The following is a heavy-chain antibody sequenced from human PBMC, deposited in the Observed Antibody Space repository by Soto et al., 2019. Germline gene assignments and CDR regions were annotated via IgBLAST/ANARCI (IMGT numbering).Heavy chain of an antibody. J-gene: IGHJ4*02. Sequence: EVQLLESGGGLVQPGGSLRLSCAASGFTFSSYAMSWVRQAPGKGLEWVSAISGSGGSTYYADSVKGRFTISRDNSKKPLYLQMNGLWAADTAVYYCAEEGQPLGGGYFDYWGQGTLVTVSS. CDR2: ISGSGGST. CDR3: AEEGQPLGGGYFDY. CDR1: GFTFSSYA. V-gene: IGHV3-23*01. D-gene: IGHD6-13*01.